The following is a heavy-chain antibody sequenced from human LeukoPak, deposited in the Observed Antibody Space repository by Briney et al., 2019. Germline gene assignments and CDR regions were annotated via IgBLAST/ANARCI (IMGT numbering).Heavy chain of an antibody. Sequence: PSETLFLTCTVSGGSISGYYWCWMRQPPGKGLEWIGYIYYSGSTNYNPSLKSRVTMSVDTSENQFSLELNSVTAADTAVYYCARYDSSGLDYWGQGTLVTVSS. V-gene: IGHV4-59*08. CDR1: GGSISGYY. CDR2: IYYSGST. J-gene: IGHJ4*02. CDR3: ARYDSSGLDY. D-gene: IGHD3-22*01.